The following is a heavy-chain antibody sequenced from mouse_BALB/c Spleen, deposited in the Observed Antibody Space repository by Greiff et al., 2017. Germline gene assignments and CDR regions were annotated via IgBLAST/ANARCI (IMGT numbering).Heavy chain of an antibody. CDR3: TRSFITTAPWFAY. Sequence: QVQLKESGAELVRPGASVTLSCKASGYTFTDYEMHWVKQTPVHGLEWIGAIDPETGGTAYNQKFKGKATLTADKSSSTAYMELRSLTSEDSAVYYCTRSFITTAPWFAYWGQGTLVTVSA. D-gene: IGHD1-2*01. V-gene: IGHV1-15*01. CDR2: IDPETGGT. J-gene: IGHJ3*01. CDR1: GYTFTDYE.